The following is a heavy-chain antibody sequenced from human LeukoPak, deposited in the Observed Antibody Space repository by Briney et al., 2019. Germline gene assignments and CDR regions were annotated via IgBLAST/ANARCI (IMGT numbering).Heavy chain of an antibody. CDR3: ARNLDY. CDR1: GGSISSYY. Sequence: SETLSLTCTVSGGSISSYYWSWIRQPPGKGLEWIGYIYYSGSTNYNPSLKSRVTISVDTSKDQFSLRLSSVTAADTAVYCCARNLDYWGQGTLVTVSS. CDR2: IYYSGST. J-gene: IGHJ4*02. V-gene: IGHV4-59*01.